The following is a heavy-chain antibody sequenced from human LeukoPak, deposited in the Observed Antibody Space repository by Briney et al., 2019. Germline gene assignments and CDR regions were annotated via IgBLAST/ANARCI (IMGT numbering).Heavy chain of an antibody. V-gene: IGHV3-30*02. CDR1: GFTFSSYG. CDR2: IRYDGRNK. J-gene: IGHJ4*02. CDR3: AKTDAVGFVDY. Sequence: PAGGSLRLSCAASGFTFSSYGMHWVRQAPGKGLEGVAFIRYDGRNKYYADAVRARFTISRDNSKNTLYLQMNSLRAEDTAVSYCAKTDAVGFVDYWGQGTLVTVSS. D-gene: IGHD1-26*01.